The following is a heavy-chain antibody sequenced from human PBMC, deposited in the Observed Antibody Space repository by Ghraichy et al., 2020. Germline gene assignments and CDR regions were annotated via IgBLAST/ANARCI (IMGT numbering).Heavy chain of an antibody. D-gene: IGHD1/OR15-1a*01. CDR1: GYTLTKLS. CDR2: FDPEDGET. V-gene: IGHV1-24*01. Sequence: ASVKVSCKVSGYTLTKLSMHWVRQAPGKGLEWMGGFDPEDGETIYAQKFQGRVTMTEDTSTDTAYMELSSLRSEDTAVYYCATAGGYNWKNELGRDAFDIWGQGTMVTVSS. CDR3: ATAGGYNWKNELGRDAFDI. J-gene: IGHJ3*02.